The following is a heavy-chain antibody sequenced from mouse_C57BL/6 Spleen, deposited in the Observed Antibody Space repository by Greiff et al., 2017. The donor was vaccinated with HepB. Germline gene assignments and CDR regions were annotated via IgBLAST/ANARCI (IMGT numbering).Heavy chain of an antibody. V-gene: IGHV5-17*01. J-gene: IGHJ4*01. CDR3: ARQSYSNYPYAMDY. Sequence: EVKLVESGGGLVKPGGSLKLSCAASGFTFSDYGMHWVRQAPEKGLEWVAYISSGSSTIYYADTVKGRFTISRDNAKNTLFLQMTSLRSEDTAMYYCARQSYSNYPYAMDYWGQGTSVTVSS. CDR1: GFTFSDYG. CDR2: ISSGSSTI. D-gene: IGHD2-5*01.